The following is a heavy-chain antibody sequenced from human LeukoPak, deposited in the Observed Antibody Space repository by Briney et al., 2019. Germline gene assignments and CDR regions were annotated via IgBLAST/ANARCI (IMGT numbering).Heavy chain of an antibody. CDR3: ARDAYTAASDS. J-gene: IGHJ4*02. CDR2: IKHGGTEK. CDR1: GFTFSTYW. D-gene: IGHD2-21*01. Sequence: GGSLRLSRAASGFTFSTYWMTWVRQAPGKGLEWVANIKHGGTEKYYMDSVRGRFTISRDDAKNSLYLQMSSLRAEDTAVYYCARDAYTAASDSWGQGTLVTVSS. V-gene: IGHV3-7*01.